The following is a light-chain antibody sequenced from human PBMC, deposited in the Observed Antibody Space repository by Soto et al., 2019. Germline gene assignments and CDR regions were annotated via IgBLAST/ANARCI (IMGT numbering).Light chain of an antibody. Sequence: QSALTQPASVSGSPGQSITISCTGTSSDVGGYNYVSWYQQHPGNAPRLMIYEVNNRPSGVPNRFSGSKSGNTASLTISGLQAEDEADYYCSSKTSSRTPFVFGTGTKATVL. V-gene: IGLV2-14*01. CDR3: SSKTSSRTPFV. CDR2: EVN. CDR1: SSDVGGYNY. J-gene: IGLJ1*01.